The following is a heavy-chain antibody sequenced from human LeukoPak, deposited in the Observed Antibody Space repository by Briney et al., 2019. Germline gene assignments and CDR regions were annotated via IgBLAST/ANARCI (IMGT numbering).Heavy chain of an antibody. V-gene: IGHV3-23*01. CDR3: AKTPINMVHYQYRMDV. J-gene: IGHJ6*02. CDR2: ISGSGGST. CDR1: GFTFSSYA. D-gene: IGHD3-10*01. Sequence: GGSLRLSCAASGFTFSSYAMSWVRQAPGKGLEWVSAISGSGGSTYYADSVKGRFTISRDNSKNTLYLQMNSLRDEETAVYYCAKTPINMVHYQYRMDVWGQGTNVTVSS.